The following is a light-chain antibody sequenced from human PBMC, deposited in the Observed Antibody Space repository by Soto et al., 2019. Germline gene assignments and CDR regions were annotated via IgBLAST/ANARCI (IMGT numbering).Light chain of an antibody. CDR2: RNN. J-gene: IGLJ2*01. CDR3: AAWDDSLSGPG. CDR1: SSNIGSNY. V-gene: IGLV1-47*01. Sequence: QSVLTQPPSASGTPGQRVTISCSGSSSNIGSNYVYWYQQLPVTAPKLLIYRNNQRPSGVPDRFSGSKSGTSASLAISGLRSEDEADYYCAAWDDSLSGPGFGGGTKLTVL.